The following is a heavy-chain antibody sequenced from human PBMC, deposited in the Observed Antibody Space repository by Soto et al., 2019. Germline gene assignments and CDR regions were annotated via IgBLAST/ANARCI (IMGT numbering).Heavy chain of an antibody. Sequence: QVQLVQSGAEVKKPGSSVKVSCKASGGTFSSYAISWVRQAPGQGLEWMGGIIPIFGTANYAQKFQGRVTITADESTSTAYMELSSLRSEDTAVYYCARGMEWEQTAASTYYYYGMDVWGQGTTVTVSS. CDR1: GGTFSSYA. CDR2: IIPIFGTA. D-gene: IGHD6-25*01. J-gene: IGHJ6*02. CDR3: ARGMEWEQTAASTYYYYGMDV. V-gene: IGHV1-69*01.